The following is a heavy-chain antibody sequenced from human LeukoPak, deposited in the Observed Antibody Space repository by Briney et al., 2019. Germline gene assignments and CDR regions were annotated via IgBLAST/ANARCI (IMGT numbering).Heavy chain of an antibody. CDR1: GFTFSSYS. V-gene: IGHV3-21*01. CDR3: ARGDYDILTGYYPWSPDFDY. J-gene: IGHJ4*02. CDR2: ISSSSRYI. D-gene: IGHD3-9*01. Sequence: GGSLRLSCAASGFTFSSYSMSWVRQAPGKGREWVSSISSSSRYIYYADSVKGRFTISRDNAKNSLYLQMNSLRDEDTAVYYCARGDYDILTGYYPWSPDFDYWGQGTLDTVSS.